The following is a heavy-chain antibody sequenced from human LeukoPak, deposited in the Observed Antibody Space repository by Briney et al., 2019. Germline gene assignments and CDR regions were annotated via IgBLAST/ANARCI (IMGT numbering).Heavy chain of an antibody. CDR2: ISGSGGST. V-gene: IGHV3-23*01. Sequence: GGSLRLSCAASGFTFRNYGMTWVRQAPGKGLEWVSSISGSGGSTYYADSVKGRFTISRDNSKNTLYLQMNSLRAEDTAVYYCAKDAHWILFDDWGQGTLVTVSS. CDR1: GFTFRNYG. CDR3: AKDAHWILFDD. J-gene: IGHJ4*02. D-gene: IGHD2-2*03.